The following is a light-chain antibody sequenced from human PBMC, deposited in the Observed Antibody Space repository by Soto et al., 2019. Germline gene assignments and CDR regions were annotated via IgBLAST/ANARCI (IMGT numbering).Light chain of an antibody. CDR3: CSYAGSGIVI. CDR2: EVS. J-gene: IGLJ2*01. CDR1: SSDVGSYNL. V-gene: IGLV2-23*02. Sequence: QSALTQPASVSGSPEQSITISCTGTSSDVGSYNLVSRYQQHPGKVPKLMIYEVSKRPSGVSNRFSGSKFGNTASLTISGLQAEDEADYYCCSYAGSGIVIFGGGTQLTVL.